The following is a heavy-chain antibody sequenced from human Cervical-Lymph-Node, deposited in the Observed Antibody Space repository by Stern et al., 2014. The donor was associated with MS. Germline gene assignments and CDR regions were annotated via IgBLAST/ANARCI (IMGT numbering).Heavy chain of an antibody. D-gene: IGHD6-19*01. J-gene: IGHJ6*02. CDR1: GFTFS. V-gene: IGHV3-23*04. CDR3: AKGKTVTGTGYGVDV. CDR2: VSGSGGNT. Sequence: EVQLVESGGGLVQPGGSLRLSCAASGFTFSVSGSGGNTFYADSVKGRFIISRDSPKDTLYLQMNGLRAEDTAKYHCAKGKTVTGTGYGVDVWGQGTTVVVSS.